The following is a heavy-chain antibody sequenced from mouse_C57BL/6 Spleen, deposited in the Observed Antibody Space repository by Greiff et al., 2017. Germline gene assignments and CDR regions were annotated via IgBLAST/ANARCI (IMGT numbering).Heavy chain of an antibody. D-gene: IGHD5-5*01. CDR3: ARDYPPSAWFAY. CDR1: GFSLTSYG. Sequence: VKLVESGPGLVQPSQSLSITCTVSGFSLTSYGVHWVRQSPGKGLEWLGVIWSGGSTDYNAAFISRLSISKDNSKSQVFFKMNSLQADDTAIYYCARDYPPSAWFAYWGQGTLVTVSA. V-gene: IGHV2-2*01. J-gene: IGHJ3*01. CDR2: IWSGGST.